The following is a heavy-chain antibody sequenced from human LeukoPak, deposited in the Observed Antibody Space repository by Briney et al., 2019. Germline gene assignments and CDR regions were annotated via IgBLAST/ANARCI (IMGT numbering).Heavy chain of an antibody. Sequence: TSETLSLTCTVSGGSITSYYWSWIRQPPGKGLEWIGYISYSGSTNCNPSLKSRVTISIDTSKNQFSLKLSSVTAADTAVYYCARRGRSGLWGYYYYMDVWGKGTTVTVSS. CDR3: ARRGRSGLWGYYYYMDV. J-gene: IGHJ6*03. CDR1: GGSITSYY. D-gene: IGHD3-3*01. CDR2: ISYSGST. V-gene: IGHV4-59*01.